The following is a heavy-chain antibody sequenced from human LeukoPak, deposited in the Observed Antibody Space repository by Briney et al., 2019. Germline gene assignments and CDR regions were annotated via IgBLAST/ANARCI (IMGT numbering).Heavy chain of an antibody. J-gene: IGHJ6*03. Sequence: GGSLRLSCAASGFTFSSNWMHWVRQAPGKGLVWVSCIDSDGSSTNYADSVKGRFTISRDNSKNTLSLQMNSLRPEDTAVYYCTRAGGLVRGVHYYYYMDVWGKGTTVTISS. CDR3: TRAGGLVRGVHYYYYMDV. CDR2: IDSDGSST. V-gene: IGHV3-74*01. D-gene: IGHD3-10*01. CDR1: GFTFSSNW.